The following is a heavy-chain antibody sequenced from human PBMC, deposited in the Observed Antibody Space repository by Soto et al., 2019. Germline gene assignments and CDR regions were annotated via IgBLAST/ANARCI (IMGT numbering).Heavy chain of an antibody. CDR3: ARALGYCSSTSCYDFDY. V-gene: IGHV1-18*01. J-gene: IGHJ4*02. Sequence: ASVKVSCKASGYTFTGYAMHWVRQAPGQRLEWMGWISAYNGNTNYAQKLQGRVTMTTDTSTSTAYMELRSLRSDDTAVYYCARALGYCSSTSCYDFDYWGQGTLVTVSS. D-gene: IGHD2-2*01. CDR2: ISAYNGNT. CDR1: GYTFTGYA.